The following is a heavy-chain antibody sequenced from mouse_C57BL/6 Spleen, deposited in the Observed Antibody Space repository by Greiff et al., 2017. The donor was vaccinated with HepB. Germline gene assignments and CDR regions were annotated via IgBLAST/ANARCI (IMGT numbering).Heavy chain of an antibody. D-gene: IGHD1-1*01. CDR1: GYTFTDYN. V-gene: IGHV1-18*01. CDR3: ALGYYGSSYGYFDV. J-gene: IGHJ1*03. Sequence: VQLQQSGPELVKPGASVKIPCKASGYTFTDYNMDWVKQSHGKSLEWIGDINPNNGGTIYNQKFKGKATLTVDKSSSTAYMELRSLTSEDTAVYYCALGYYGSSYGYFDVWGTGTTVTVSS. CDR2: INPNNGGT.